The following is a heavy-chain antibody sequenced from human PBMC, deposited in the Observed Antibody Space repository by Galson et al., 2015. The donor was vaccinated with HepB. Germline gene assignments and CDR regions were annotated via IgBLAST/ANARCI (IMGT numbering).Heavy chain of an antibody. Sequence: SCKASGYTFTGYYMHWVRQAPGQGLARMGWINPNSGGTNYAQKFQGRVTMTGDTSISPAYMELSRLRSDDTAVYYCARDRVKYSSGRSKNWFDPWGQGTLVTVSS. V-gene: IGHV1-2*02. CDR1: GYTFTGYY. CDR3: ARDRVKYSSGRSKNWFDP. D-gene: IGHD6-19*01. J-gene: IGHJ5*02. CDR2: INPNSGGT.